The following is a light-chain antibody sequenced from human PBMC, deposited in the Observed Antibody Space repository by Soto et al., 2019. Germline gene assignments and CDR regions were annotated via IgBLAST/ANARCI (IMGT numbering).Light chain of an antibody. Sequence: QSVLTQPASVSESPGQSITISCTGSSSDVGGYKYVSWYQQHPGKAPKLLIYDVTNRPSGFFNRFSGSKSGYTASLTFSGLQSEDEADYYCSSYTSFETLVFGTGTKVTVL. J-gene: IGLJ1*01. CDR2: DVT. CDR1: SSDVGGYKY. CDR3: SSYTSFETLV. V-gene: IGLV2-14*01.